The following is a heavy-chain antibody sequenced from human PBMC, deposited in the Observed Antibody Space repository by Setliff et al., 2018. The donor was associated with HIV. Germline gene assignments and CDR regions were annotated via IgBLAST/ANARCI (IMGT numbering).Heavy chain of an antibody. CDR1: RSTFNSHT. J-gene: IGHJ4*02. D-gene: IGHD1-26*01. CDR3: AKARVGGTGSLDS. V-gene: IGHV1-69*02. CDR2: IIPILGIA. Sequence: GASVKVSCKASRSTFNSHTINWVRQAPGQGLDWMGRIIPILGIANYAQKFQGRVTMTTDTSTSTAYMELRSLRSDDTAVYYCAKARVGGTGSLDSWGQGTLVTVSS.